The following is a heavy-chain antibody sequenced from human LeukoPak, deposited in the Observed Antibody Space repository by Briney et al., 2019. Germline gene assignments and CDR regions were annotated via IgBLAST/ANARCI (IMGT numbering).Heavy chain of an antibody. CDR1: GGTFSSYA. CDR3: ARGWGGRAFDI. J-gene: IGHJ3*02. D-gene: IGHD6-19*01. Sequence: ASVTVSCKASGGTFSSYAISWVRQAPGQGLEWMGGIIPIFGTANYAQKFQGRVTITADESTSTAYMELSSLRSEDTAVYYCARGWGGRAFDIWGQGTMVTVSS. CDR2: IIPIFGTA. V-gene: IGHV1-69*13.